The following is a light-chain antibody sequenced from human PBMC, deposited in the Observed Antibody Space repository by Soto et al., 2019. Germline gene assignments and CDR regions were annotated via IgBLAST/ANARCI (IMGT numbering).Light chain of an antibody. CDR1: QAVGTF. V-gene: IGKV1-39*01. CDR2: AAS. J-gene: IGKJ1*01. Sequence: DIQMTQSPSSLSASIGERITITCRASQAVGTFLNWYQHKPGKAPKLLIYAASSLHSGVPSSFSGSGSGTDFTLTINSLQSEDFATYYCQQSYKTPRTFGQGTTVEI. CDR3: QQSYKTPRT.